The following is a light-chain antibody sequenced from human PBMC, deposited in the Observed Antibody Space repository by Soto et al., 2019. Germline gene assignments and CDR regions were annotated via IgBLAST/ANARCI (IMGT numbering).Light chain of an antibody. CDR2: RNN. CDR3: AAWDYSLSGPV. CDR1: SSNIGSNY. J-gene: IGLJ3*02. V-gene: IGLV1-47*01. Sequence: QSVLTQPPSASGTPGQRVTISCSGSSSNIGSNYVYWYQQLPGTAPKLLIYRNNQRPSGVPDRFSGSKSGTSASLAISGRRSEDEDDYYCAAWDYSLSGPVFGGGTKLTFL.